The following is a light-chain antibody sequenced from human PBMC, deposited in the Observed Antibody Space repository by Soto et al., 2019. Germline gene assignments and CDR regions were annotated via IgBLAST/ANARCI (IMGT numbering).Light chain of an antibody. CDR2: DVT. V-gene: IGLV2-14*03. CDR3: SSYTTSNTLV. Sequence: QSALTQPASVSGSPGQSITISCTGTSSDVGAYNFVSWYQQHPGKAPKLMIYDVTNRPSGVSSRFSGSKSGNTASLAISGLQAEEEADYYCSSYTTSNTLVFGGGTKVTVL. CDR1: SSDVGAYNF. J-gene: IGLJ2*01.